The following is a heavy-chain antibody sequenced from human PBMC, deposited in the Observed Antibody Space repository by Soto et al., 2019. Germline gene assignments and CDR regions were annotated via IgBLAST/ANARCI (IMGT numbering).Heavy chain of an antibody. Sequence: PGGSLGLSCAASGFTFSSYAMGWVRQAPGKGLEWVSAISGSGGSTYYADSVKGRFTISRDNSKNTLYLQMNSLRAEDTAVYYCAKYPRTMVRGYYYMDVWGKGTTVTVSS. D-gene: IGHD3-10*01. CDR1: GFTFSSYA. J-gene: IGHJ6*03. CDR2: ISGSGGST. V-gene: IGHV3-23*01. CDR3: AKYPRTMVRGYYYMDV.